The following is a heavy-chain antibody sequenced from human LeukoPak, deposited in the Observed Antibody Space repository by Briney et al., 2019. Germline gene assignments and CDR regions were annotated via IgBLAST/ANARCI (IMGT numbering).Heavy chain of an antibody. CDR2: ISSSGSTI. CDR3: AREGYDFWSGYYTHYYGMDV. Sequence: GGSLRLSCAASGFTFSSYEMNWVRQAPGKGLEWVSYISSSGSTIYYADSVKGRFTISRDNAKNSLYLQVNSLRAEDTAVYYCAREGYDFWSGYYTHYYGMDVWGQGTTVTVSS. J-gene: IGHJ6*02. CDR1: GFTFSSYE. D-gene: IGHD3-3*01. V-gene: IGHV3-48*03.